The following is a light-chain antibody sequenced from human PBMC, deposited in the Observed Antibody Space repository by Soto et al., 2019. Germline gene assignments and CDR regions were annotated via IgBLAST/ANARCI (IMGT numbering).Light chain of an antibody. CDR3: SSYTSSSTKL. J-gene: IGLJ3*02. V-gene: IGLV2-14*01. Sequence: SALTQPASVSGSPGQSITISCTGTSSDVGGYKYVSWYQQHPGKAPKLMIYEVSNRPSGVSNRFSGSKSGNTASLTISGLQAEDEADYYCSSYTSSSTKLFGGGTKVTVL. CDR2: EVS. CDR1: SSDVGGYKY.